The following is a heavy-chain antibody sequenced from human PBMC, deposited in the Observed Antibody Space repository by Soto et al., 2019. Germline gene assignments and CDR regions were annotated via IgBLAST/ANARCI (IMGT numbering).Heavy chain of an antibody. CDR1: GYGFTRYG. Sequence: ASVKGSCKASGYGFTRYGIAWARQAPGQGLEWMGWINTYNGNTNYAQNLQGRVTLTTDTSTSTAYMELTSLRSNDTAIYYCAMVDVYVTPSPQDVWGQGTTVTVSS. V-gene: IGHV1-18*01. D-gene: IGHD3-16*01. CDR2: INTYNGNT. J-gene: IGHJ6*02. CDR3: AMVDVYVTPSPQDV.